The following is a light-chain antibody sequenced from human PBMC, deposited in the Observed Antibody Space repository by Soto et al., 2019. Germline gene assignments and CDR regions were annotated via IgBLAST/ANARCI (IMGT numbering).Light chain of an antibody. CDR1: SSNIGAGYD. Sequence: QSVLTQPPSVSGAPGQRVTISCTVSSSNIGAGYDVHWYQQVPGAAPKLLIYANKNRPAGVPDRFSASKSGTSASLAITGLQAEDEADYYCQSYDTSPSGYVFGTGTKVTVL. CDR2: ANK. CDR3: QSYDTSPSGYV. V-gene: IGLV1-40*01. J-gene: IGLJ1*01.